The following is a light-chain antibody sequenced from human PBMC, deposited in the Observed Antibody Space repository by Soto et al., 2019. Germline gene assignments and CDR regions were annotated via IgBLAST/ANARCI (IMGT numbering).Light chain of an antibody. CDR2: SNN. J-gene: IGLJ1*01. V-gene: IGLV1-44*01. Sequence: QSVLTQPPSASGTPGQRVTISCSGSSSNIGSNTVNWYQQLPGTAPKLLIYSNNQRPSGVPDQFSGSKSGTSASLAISGLQSEDEADYYCAAWDDSLNGPYYVFGTGTKLTVL. CDR3: AAWDDSLNGPYYV. CDR1: SSNIGSNT.